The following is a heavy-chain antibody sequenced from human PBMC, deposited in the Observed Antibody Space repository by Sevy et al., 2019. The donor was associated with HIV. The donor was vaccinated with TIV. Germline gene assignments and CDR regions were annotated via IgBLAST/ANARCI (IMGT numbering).Heavy chain of an antibody. D-gene: IGHD6-13*01. CDR2: ISAYNGNT. J-gene: IGHJ5*02. V-gene: IGHV1-18*01. CDR1: GYTFTSYG. Sequence: ASVKVSCKASGYTFTSYGISWVRQAPGRGLEWMGWISAYNGNTNYAQKLQGRVTMTTDTSTSTAYMELRSLRSDDTAVYYCARTDGSSRRGGFDPWGQGTLVTVSS. CDR3: ARTDGSSRRGGFDP.